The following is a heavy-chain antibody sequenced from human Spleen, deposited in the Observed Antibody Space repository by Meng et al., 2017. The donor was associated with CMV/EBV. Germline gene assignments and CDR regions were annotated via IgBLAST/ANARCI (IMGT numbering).Heavy chain of an antibody. J-gene: IGHJ4*02. V-gene: IGHV3-23*01. D-gene: IGHD6-13*01. Sequence: GESLKISCAASGFTFSSYAMSWVRQAPGKGLEWISVISGAVDSTNYADSVKGRFTISRDNSKNTLYLQMNSLRAEDTAVYYCARVIAAADYWGQGTLVTVSS. CDR3: ARVIAAADY. CDR2: ISGAVDST. CDR1: GFTFSSYA.